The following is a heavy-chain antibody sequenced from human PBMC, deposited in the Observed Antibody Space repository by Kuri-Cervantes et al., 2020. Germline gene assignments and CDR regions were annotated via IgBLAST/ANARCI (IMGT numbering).Heavy chain of an antibody. CDR1: GFTFSSYD. CDR2: IGTAGDT. Sequence: GESLKISCAASGFTFSSYDMHWVRQATGKGLEWVSAIGTAGDTYYPGSVKGRFTISRENAKNSLYLQMNSLRAEDTALYYCAKFILGAFDIWGQGTMVTVSS. CDR3: AKFILGAFDI. D-gene: IGHD3-16*02. V-gene: IGHV3-13*01. J-gene: IGHJ3*02.